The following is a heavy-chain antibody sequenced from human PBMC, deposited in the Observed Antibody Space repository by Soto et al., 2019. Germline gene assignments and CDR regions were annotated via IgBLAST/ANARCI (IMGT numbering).Heavy chain of an antibody. Sequence: QVQLQESGPGLVKPSHTLSLTCAVSGDSIGTAGYYWSWIRQVPGKGLEWIGHMYYRGSTSYNPSLKSRVNTSGDTSKNQFSLSLTSVTAADTAVYFCARGGVLRFLKWFPGGWLDPWGQGTLVSVSS. CDR2: MYYRGST. V-gene: IGHV4-31*11. J-gene: IGHJ5*02. CDR3: ARGGVLRFLKWFPGGWLDP. CDR1: GDSIGTAGYY. D-gene: IGHD3-3*01.